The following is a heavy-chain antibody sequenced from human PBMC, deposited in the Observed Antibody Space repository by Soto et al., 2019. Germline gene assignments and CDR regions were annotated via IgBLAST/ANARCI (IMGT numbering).Heavy chain of an antibody. CDR3: ERYEEDADYYYYGLDV. CDR2: TYYRSRWYS. V-gene: IGHV6-1*01. Sequence: SHTCSLTCVLSGCSVSSSSVAWNWVRQSPSRGLEWLGRTYYRSRWYSDFAVSVRGRIVINADTSKNQFSLQLNSVTPEDTAVYFSERYEEDADYYYYGLDVWGQGTTVTVSS. CDR1: GCSVSSSSVA. D-gene: IGHD2-15*01. J-gene: IGHJ6*02.